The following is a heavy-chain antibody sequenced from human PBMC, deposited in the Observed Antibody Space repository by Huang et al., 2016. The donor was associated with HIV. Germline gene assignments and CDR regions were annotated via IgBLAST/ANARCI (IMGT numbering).Heavy chain of an antibody. D-gene: IGHD3-22*01. CDR2: MNSDGMST. Sequence: EVQLVESGGGLVQPGGSLRLSCAASGFSISSYWMHWVRQAPGKVLVCVSRMNSDGMSTSYADSVKGRFTISRDNAKNTLYLQMNSLRAEDTAVYYCARDPRIQSWLNFFDYWGQGTLVSVSS. CDR1: GFSISSYW. J-gene: IGHJ4*02. V-gene: IGHV3-74*01. CDR3: ARDPRIQSWLNFFDY.